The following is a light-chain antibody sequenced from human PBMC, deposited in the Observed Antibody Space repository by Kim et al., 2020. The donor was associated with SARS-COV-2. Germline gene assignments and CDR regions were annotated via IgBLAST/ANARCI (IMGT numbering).Light chain of an antibody. J-gene: IGLJ2*01. CDR3: QVWDSTSDVV. Sequence: SYELTQPPSVSVAPGETATIPCGKDNIGSKSVHWYQQKPGQAPMLVISYDNDRPSGIPERLSGSNSGNTATLTIGRVEAGDEADYYCQVWDSTSDVVFGGGTQLTVL. V-gene: IGLV3-21*04. CDR2: YDN. CDR1: NIGSKS.